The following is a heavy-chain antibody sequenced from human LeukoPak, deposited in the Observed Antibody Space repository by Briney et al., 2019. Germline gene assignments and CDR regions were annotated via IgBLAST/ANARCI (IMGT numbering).Heavy chain of an antibody. V-gene: IGHV1-46*01. CDR1: GYTFTSYY. D-gene: IGHD3-22*01. CDR2: INPSGGST. J-gene: IGHJ4*02. CDR3: ATDSNDSSGYRNRGDFDY. Sequence: GASVKVSCKASGYTFTSYYMHWVRQAPGQGLEWMGIINPSGGSTSYAQKFQGRVTMTRDTSTSTVYMELSSLRSEDTAVYYCATDSNDSSGYRNRGDFDYWGQGTLVTVSS.